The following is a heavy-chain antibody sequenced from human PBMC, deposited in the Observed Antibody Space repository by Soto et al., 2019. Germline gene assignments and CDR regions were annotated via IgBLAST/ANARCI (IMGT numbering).Heavy chain of an antibody. CDR3: ARDRVEGLWLTPYYYYGMDV. Sequence: GGSLRLSCAASGFTFSSYAMHWVRQAPGKGLEWVAVISYDGSNKYYADSVKGRFTISRDNSKNTLYLQMNSLRAEDTAVYYCARDRVEGLWLTPYYYYGMDVWGQGTTVTVS. V-gene: IGHV3-30-3*01. D-gene: IGHD2-15*01. CDR1: GFTFSSYA. CDR2: ISYDGSNK. J-gene: IGHJ6*02.